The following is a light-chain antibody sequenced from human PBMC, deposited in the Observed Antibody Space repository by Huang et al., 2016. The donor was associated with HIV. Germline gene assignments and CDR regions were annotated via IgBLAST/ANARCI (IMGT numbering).Light chain of an antibody. V-gene: IGKV2-28*01. CDR1: QSLLHSHGYNY. CDR2: LSS. CDR3: MQALQTPRT. J-gene: IGKJ5*01. Sequence: IVITQSPPSLPVTPGEPASISCRSSQSLLHSHGYNYLDWYVQKPGQAPQLLISLSSNRASGVPDRFSASGSVTDFTLKISRVQAEDVGVYFCMQALQTPRTFGQGTRLEIK.